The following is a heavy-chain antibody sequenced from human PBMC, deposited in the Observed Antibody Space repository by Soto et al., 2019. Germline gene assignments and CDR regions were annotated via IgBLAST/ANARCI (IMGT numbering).Heavy chain of an antibody. CDR1: GFSFSSFA. CDR2: ISGSADST. D-gene: IGHD2-8*01. Sequence: PGGSLRLSCAASGFSFSSFAMNWVRQAPGKGLEWVSIISGSADSTFYADSVKGRFTISRDNSKSTLYLQINSLRAEDTAVYYCAKGAIVLMVYAIDYWGQGTLVTVSS. V-gene: IGHV3-23*01. J-gene: IGHJ4*02. CDR3: AKGAIVLMVYAIDY.